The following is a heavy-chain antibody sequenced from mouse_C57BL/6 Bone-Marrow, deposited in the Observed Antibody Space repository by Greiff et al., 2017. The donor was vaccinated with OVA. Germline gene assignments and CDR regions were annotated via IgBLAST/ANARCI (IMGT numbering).Heavy chain of an antibody. J-gene: IGHJ3*01. CDR3: ARGVWDGYFFAY. Sequence: QVQLKQPGAELVRPGSSVKLSCKASGYTFTSYWMDWVKQRPGQGLEWIGNIYPSDSETHYNQKFKDKATLTVDKSSSTAYMQLSSLTSEDSAVYYCARGVWDGYFFAYWGQGTLVTVSA. CDR2: IYPSDSET. D-gene: IGHD2-3*01. V-gene: IGHV1-61*01. CDR1: GYTFTSYW.